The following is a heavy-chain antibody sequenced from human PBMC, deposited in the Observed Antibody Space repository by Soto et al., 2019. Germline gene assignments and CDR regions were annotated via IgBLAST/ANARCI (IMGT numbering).Heavy chain of an antibody. V-gene: IGHV3-30*03. D-gene: IGHD2-15*01. CDR1: GFKFDSYV. J-gene: IGHJ4*02. CDR2: ISSDGSFE. CDR3: VTAVVVAAATDY. Sequence: PXESLRLSCVISGFKFDSYVIHWVRQSPGKGLQWVAAISSDGSFEHYIDSLKGRVTISRDNSKNTLYLQMNSLRTEDTALYYCVTAVVVAAATDYWGQGTLVTVSS.